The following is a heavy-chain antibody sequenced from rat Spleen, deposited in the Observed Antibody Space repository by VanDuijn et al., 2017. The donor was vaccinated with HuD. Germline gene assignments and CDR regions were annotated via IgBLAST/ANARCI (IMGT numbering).Heavy chain of an antibody. CDR2: IIYDGSST. J-gene: IGHJ2*01. CDR1: GFTFSGYA. CDR3: TTDSYFDGTYYPGGFDY. V-gene: IGHV5-17*01. Sequence: EVQLVESGGGLVQPGRSLKLSCAASGFTFSGYAMAWVRQAPKKGLEWVATIIYDGSSTYYRDSVKGRFTISRDNAKSTLYLQMDSLRSEDTATYYCTTDSYFDGTYYPGGFDYWGQGVMVTVSS. D-gene: IGHD1-12*02.